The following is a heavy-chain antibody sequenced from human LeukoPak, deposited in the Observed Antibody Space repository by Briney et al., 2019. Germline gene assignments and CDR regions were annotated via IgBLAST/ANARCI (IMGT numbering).Heavy chain of an antibody. V-gene: IGHV3-30-3*01. J-gene: IGHJ4*02. CDR3: AREGDYGIYYFDY. CDR2: ISYDGSNK. Sequence: GGSLRLSCAASGFTFSSYAMHWVRQAPGKGLEWVAVISYDGSNKYYADSVKGRFTISRDNSKNTLYLQMNSLRAEDTAVYYCAREGDYGIYYFDYWGQGTLVTVSS. D-gene: IGHD4-17*01. CDR1: GFTFSSYA.